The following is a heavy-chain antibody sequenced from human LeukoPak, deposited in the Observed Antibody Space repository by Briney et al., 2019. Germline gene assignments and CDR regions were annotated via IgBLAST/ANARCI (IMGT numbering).Heavy chain of an antibody. CDR2: IRSKANNYAT. CDR3: SRQVLSVHDY. D-gene: IGHD4/OR15-4a*01. V-gene: IGHV3-73*01. CDR1: GFTFSDSH. J-gene: IGHJ4*02. Sequence: GGSLRLSCAASGFTFSDSHMHWVRQASGKGLEWVGHIRSKANNYATAYGASVTGRFTISRDDSKNTAYLQMDSLKTEDTAVYYCSRQVLSVHDYWGQGILVTVSS.